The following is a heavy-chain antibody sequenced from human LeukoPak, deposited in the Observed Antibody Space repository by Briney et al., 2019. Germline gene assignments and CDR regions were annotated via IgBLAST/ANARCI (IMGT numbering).Heavy chain of an antibody. CDR1: GFTFSNYA. V-gene: IGHV3-23*01. CDR3: ATPAISSRGWYYDY. D-gene: IGHD6-19*01. CDR2: INDSGGST. J-gene: IGHJ4*02. Sequence: QPGRPLRLSCAASGFTFSNYAMSWVRQAPGKGLEWVSAINDSGGSTYYADSVKGRFAISRDNSNNTLYLQMNSLRAEDTAVYSCATPAISSRGWYYDYWGKGTLVTVSS.